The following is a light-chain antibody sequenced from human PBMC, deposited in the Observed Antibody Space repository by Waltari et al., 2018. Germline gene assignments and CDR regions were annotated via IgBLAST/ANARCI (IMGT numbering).Light chain of an antibody. CDR3: QQYYATPPT. Sequence: DIVMTQSPDSLTVSPGERAPLNFKSSQSVANHPNNKNYVAWYRQKPGQPPKLLIPWASTREDGVPDRYSGSGSGTQFTLTISSLQAEDVAIYYCQQYYATPPTFGQGTKVEIK. CDR2: WAS. V-gene: IGKV4-1*01. CDR1: QSVANHPNNKNY. J-gene: IGKJ1*01.